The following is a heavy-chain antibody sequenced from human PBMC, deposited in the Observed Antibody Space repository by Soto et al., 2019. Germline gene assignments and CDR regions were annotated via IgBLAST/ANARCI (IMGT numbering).Heavy chain of an antibody. CDR1: GFSLSSGVG. CDR2: IYWDNDK. Sequence: QITLKESGPTLVKPTETLTLTCTFSGFSLSSGVGVGWVRQPPGKALEWLAVIYWDNDKRSSPSLKSRLTITKDTSKNQVFLTMTNMDPVDTATYYCSYRHWLARSRGWFDPWGPGTLVTVSS. D-gene: IGHD6-19*01. V-gene: IGHV2-5*02. CDR3: SYRHWLARSRGWFDP. J-gene: IGHJ5*02.